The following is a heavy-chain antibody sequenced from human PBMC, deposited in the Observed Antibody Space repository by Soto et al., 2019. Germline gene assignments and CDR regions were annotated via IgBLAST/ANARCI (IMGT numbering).Heavy chain of an antibody. J-gene: IGHJ4*02. V-gene: IGHV1-8*01. CDR3: ARSPRWLRLLDY. CDR1: GYTFTSYD. CDR2: MNPNSGNT. D-gene: IGHD5-12*01. Sequence: SGAEVKTPGASVKVSCKASGYTFTSYDINWVRQATGQGLEWMGWMNPNSGNTGYAQKFQGRVTMTRNTSISTAYMELSSLRSEDTAVYYCARSPRWLRLLDYWGQGTLVTVSS.